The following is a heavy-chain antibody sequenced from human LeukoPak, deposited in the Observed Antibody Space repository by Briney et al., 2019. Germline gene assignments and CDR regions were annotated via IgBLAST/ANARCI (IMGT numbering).Heavy chain of an antibody. Sequence: PSETLSLTCAVYGGSFSGYYWSWIRQPPGKGLEWIGEINHSGSTNYNPSLKSRVTISVDTSKNQFSLKLSSVTAADTAVYYCARRGAAGVFDYWGQGSLVTVSS. D-gene: IGHD6-13*01. CDR1: GGSFSGYY. V-gene: IGHV4-34*01. J-gene: IGHJ4*02. CDR2: INHSGST. CDR3: ARRGAAGVFDY.